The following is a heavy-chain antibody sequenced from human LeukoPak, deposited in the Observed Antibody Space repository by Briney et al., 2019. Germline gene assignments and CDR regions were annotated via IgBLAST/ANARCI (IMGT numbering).Heavy chain of an antibody. V-gene: IGHV3-53*01. CDR2: IYSGGTT. D-gene: IGHD2-2*01. J-gene: IGHJ6*02. CDR1: GFTVSSNY. Sequence: GGSLRLSCAAPGFTVSSNYMSWVRQPPGKGLEWAPVIYSGGTTYYADSVKGRFTISRDNSKNTLYLQMHSLRAEDTAVYYCARDYRGYCSSTSCLLYYGMDVWGQGTTVTVSS. CDR3: ARDYRGYCSSTSCLLYYGMDV.